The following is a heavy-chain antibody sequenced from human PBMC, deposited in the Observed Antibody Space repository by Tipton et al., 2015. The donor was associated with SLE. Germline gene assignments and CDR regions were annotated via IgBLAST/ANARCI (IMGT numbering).Heavy chain of an antibody. Sequence: TLSLTCAVSGGSISSSNWWSWVRQPPGKGLEWIGEIYHSGSTNYNPSLKSRVAISVDKSKNQFSLKLSSVTAADTAVYYCARDWWSGSSLALDYWGQGTLVTVSS. CDR3: ARDWWSGSSLALDY. D-gene: IGHD6-19*01. J-gene: IGHJ4*02. CDR1: GGSISSSNW. V-gene: IGHV4-4*02. CDR2: IYHSGST.